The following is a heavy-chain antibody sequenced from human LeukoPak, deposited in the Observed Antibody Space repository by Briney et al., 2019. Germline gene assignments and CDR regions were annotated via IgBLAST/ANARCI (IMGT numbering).Heavy chain of an antibody. J-gene: IGHJ4*02. CDR2: ISGSGGST. V-gene: IGHV3-23*01. Sequence: GGSLRLSCAASGFTFSSYAMSWVRQAPGKGLEWVSAISGSGGSTYYADSVKGRFTISSDNSKNTLYLQMNSLRAEDTAVYYCASHTSDRYCSSTSCPSPYWGQGTLVTVSS. CDR3: ASHTSDRYCSSTSCPSPY. D-gene: IGHD2-2*01. CDR1: GFTFSSYA.